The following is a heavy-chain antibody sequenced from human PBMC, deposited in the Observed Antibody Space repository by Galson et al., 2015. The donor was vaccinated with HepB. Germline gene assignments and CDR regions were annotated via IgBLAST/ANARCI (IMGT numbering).Heavy chain of an antibody. V-gene: IGHV3-74*01. CDR1: GFTFSSSW. CDR3: AREIPAAISVYYFDY. D-gene: IGHD2-2*02. J-gene: IGHJ4*02. Sequence: SLRLSCAASGFTFSSSWMHWVRQAPGKGLVWVSRINSDGSSIRYADSVKGRFTISRDNAKNTLFLQMNSLRAEDTAVYYCAREIPAAISVYYFDYWGQGTLVTVSS. CDR2: INSDGSSI.